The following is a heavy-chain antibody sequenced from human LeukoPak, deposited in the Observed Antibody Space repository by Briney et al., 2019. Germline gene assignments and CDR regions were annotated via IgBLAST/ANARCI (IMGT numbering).Heavy chain of an antibody. J-gene: IGHJ4*02. D-gene: IGHD3-9*01. CDR3: AKGHSDDWYYFDY. Sequence: GGSLRLSCAASGFTFSSYGMSWVRQAPGKGLEWVSTISDGGGDTNYADSVKGRFTISRDNSKSTLLLQMNSLRGDDTAVYHCAKGHSDDWYYFDYWGQGALVTVSS. CDR1: GFTFSSYG. V-gene: IGHV3-23*01. CDR2: ISDGGGDT.